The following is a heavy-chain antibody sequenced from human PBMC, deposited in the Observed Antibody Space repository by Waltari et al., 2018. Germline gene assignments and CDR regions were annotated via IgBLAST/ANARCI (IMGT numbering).Heavy chain of an antibody. Sequence: VSGDSMTTSDCWGWVRQSPGRGLEWIGQVRGSGKTNYNPSLETRISVSLDTSKKQFSLRMTSATAADTAVYYCARDRGRGLFLDSWGQGILVTVSP. CDR2: VRGSGKT. J-gene: IGHJ4*02. D-gene: IGHD1-1*01. CDR1: GDSMTTSDC. CDR3: ARDRGRGLFLDS. V-gene: IGHV4-4*02.